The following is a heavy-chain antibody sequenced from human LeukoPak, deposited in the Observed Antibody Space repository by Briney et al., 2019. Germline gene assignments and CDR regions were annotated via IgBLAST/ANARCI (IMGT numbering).Heavy chain of an antibody. CDR3: ARDRFQGGLT. CDR2: VNPNTGGT. D-gene: IGHD1-26*01. V-gene: IGHV1-2*02. Sequence: ASVKVSCKASGYTFSDYAIHWVRQAPGQGLEWMGWVNPNTGGTSYAQKFQGRVTMTRDTSISTAYMELSRLRSDDTAVYYCARDRFQGGLTWGQGTLVTVSS. CDR1: GYTFSDYA. J-gene: IGHJ4*02.